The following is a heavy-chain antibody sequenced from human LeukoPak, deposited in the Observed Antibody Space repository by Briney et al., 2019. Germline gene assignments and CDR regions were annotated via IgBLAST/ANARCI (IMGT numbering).Heavy chain of an antibody. CDR1: GFTFSSYA. Sequence: GGSLRLSCAASGFTFSSYAMSWVRQAPGKGLEWVSGISASGGSTYYADSVKGRFTISRDNSKNTLYLQMNSLRAEDTAVYYCAKDYGDHFGDYWGQGTLVTVSS. D-gene: IGHD4-17*01. V-gene: IGHV3-23*01. CDR3: AKDYGDHFGDY. J-gene: IGHJ4*02. CDR2: ISASGGST.